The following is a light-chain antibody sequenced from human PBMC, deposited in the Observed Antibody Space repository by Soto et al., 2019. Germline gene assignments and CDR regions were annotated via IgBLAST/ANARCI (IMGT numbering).Light chain of an antibody. CDR2: EVS. V-gene: IGLV2-18*02. CDR1: SSDVGSYNR. J-gene: IGLJ1*01. Sequence: QSVLTQPPSVSGSPGQSVTISCTGASSDVGSYNRVSWYQQFPATAPKLLIYEVSNRPSGIPDRFSGSKSGNTASLTISGLQAEDEADYYCSSYTSSSTYVFGTGTKVTGL. CDR3: SSYTSSSTYV.